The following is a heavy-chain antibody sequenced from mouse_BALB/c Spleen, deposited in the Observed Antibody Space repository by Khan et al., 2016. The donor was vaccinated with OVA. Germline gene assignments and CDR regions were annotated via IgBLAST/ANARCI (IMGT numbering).Heavy chain of an antibody. CDR3: ARGGGTAPFAY. Sequence: EVELVESGGGLVQPGGSRKLSCAASGFTFSDYGMAWVRQAPGKGPEWVAFISDLAYTFYYADTVTGRFTLSRENDKNTLYLEMSSLRAGDTAMYYCARGGGTAPFAYWGQGTLVTVSA. CDR1: GFTFSDYG. J-gene: IGHJ3*01. V-gene: IGHV5-15*02. D-gene: IGHD1-2*01. CDR2: ISDLAYTF.